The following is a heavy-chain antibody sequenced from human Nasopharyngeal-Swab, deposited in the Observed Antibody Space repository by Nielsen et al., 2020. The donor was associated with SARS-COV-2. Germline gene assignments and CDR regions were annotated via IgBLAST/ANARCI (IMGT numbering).Heavy chain of an antibody. CDR2: IKSKTDGGTT. V-gene: IGHV3-15*01. CDR3: TWSGYDLDYYYMDV. D-gene: IGHD5-12*01. Sequence: GESLKISCAAPGFTFSNAWMSWVRQAPGKGLEWVGRIKSKTDGGTTDYAAPVKGRFTISRDDSKNTLYLQMNSLKTEDTAVYYCTWSGYDLDYYYMDVWGKGTTVTVSS. J-gene: IGHJ6*03. CDR1: GFTFSNAW.